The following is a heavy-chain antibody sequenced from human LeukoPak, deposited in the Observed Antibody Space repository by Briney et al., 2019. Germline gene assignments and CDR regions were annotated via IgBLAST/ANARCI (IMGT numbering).Heavy chain of an antibody. CDR3: ARDRGYSGYDDYWFDP. V-gene: IGHV4-34*01. J-gene: IGHJ5*02. CDR2: IYHSGST. CDR1: GGSFTGYY. Sequence: SETLSLTCAIYGGSFTGYYWRWIRQPPGKGLEWIGSIYHSGSTNYNPSLKSRVTISVDKSKNQFSLKLSSVTAADTAVYYCARDRGYSGYDDYWFDPWGQGTLVTVSS. D-gene: IGHD5-12*01.